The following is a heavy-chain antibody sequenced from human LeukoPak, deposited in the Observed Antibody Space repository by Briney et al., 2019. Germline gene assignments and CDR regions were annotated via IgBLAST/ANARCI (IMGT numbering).Heavy chain of an antibody. V-gene: IGHV4-34*01. Sequence: SETLSLTCAVYGGSFSGYYWSWIRQPPGKGLEWIGEINHSGSTNYNPSLKSRVTISVDTSKNQFSLKLSSVTAADTAVYYCARIPENTVTKYYSDYWGQGTLVTVSS. CDR1: GGSFSGYY. D-gene: IGHD4-17*01. CDR2: INHSGST. J-gene: IGHJ4*02. CDR3: ARIPENTVTKYYSDY.